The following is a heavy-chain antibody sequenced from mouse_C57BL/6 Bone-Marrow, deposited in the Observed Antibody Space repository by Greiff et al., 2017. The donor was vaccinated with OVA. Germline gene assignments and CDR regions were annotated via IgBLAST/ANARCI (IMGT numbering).Heavy chain of an antibody. CDR3: ARGGPGTVFAY. D-gene: IGHD1-1*01. CDR1: GYTFTDDY. J-gene: IGHJ3*01. V-gene: IGHV1-75*01. Sequence: VQLQQSGPELVKPGASVTISCKASGYTFTDDYINWVKQRPGQGLEWIGWIFPGSGSTYYNEKFKGKATLTEDKSASTAFMLLSSLTAEDSAVYFGARGGPGTVFAYWGQGTLVTVSA. CDR2: IFPGSGST.